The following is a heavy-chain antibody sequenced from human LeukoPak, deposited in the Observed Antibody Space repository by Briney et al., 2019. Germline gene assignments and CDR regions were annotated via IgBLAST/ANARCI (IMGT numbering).Heavy chain of an antibody. CDR2: IWSDGSSK. D-gene: IGHD2-15*01. Sequence: GRSLILSCAASGFTFSSYGMHWVRQAPGKGLEWVAVIWSDGSSKHYADSVKGRFTISRDNFKNTLYLHMSSLRAEDTALYYCAKDGRSARLGYYFDYWGQGTLVTVSS. J-gene: IGHJ4*02. CDR1: GFTFSSYG. V-gene: IGHV3-33*06. CDR3: AKDGRSARLGYYFDY.